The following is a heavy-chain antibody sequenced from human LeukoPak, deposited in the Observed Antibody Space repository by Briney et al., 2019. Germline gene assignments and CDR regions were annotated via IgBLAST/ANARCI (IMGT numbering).Heavy chain of an antibody. CDR2: IYHSGST. CDR3: ARLNWDAIQDY. Sequence: SETLSLTCTVSGYSISSGYYWGWIRQPPGKGLEWIGSIYHSGSTYYNPSLKSRVTISVDTSKNQFSLKLSSVTAADTAVYYCARLNWDAIQDYWGQGTLVTVSS. V-gene: IGHV4-38-2*02. D-gene: IGHD2-8*01. CDR1: GYSISSGYY. J-gene: IGHJ4*02.